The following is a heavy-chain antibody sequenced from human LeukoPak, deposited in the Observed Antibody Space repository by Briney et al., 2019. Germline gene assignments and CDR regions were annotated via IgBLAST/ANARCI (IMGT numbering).Heavy chain of an antibody. Sequence: GGSLRLSCAASGFTFSSYGMHWVRQAPGKGLEWVSAISGSGGSTYYADSVKGRFTISRDNSKNTLYLQMNSLRAEDTAVYYCAKDLRSGYLPDYWGQGTLVTVSS. CDR2: ISGSGGST. V-gene: IGHV3-23*01. J-gene: IGHJ4*02. CDR3: AKDLRSGYLPDY. CDR1: GFTFSSYG. D-gene: IGHD5-12*01.